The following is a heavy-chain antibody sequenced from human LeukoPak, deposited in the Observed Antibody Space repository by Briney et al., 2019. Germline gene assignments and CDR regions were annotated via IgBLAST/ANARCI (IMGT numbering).Heavy chain of an antibody. CDR1: GYTLTELS. D-gene: IGHD4/OR15-4a*01. CDR2: FDPEDGET. Sequence: GASVKVSCKVSGYTLTELSMHWVRQAPGKGLEGMGGFDPEDGETIYAQKFQGRVTMTEDTSTDTAYMELSSLRSEDPAVYYCATGGTMGTRYWGQGTLVTVSS. CDR3: ATGGTMGTRY. J-gene: IGHJ4*02. V-gene: IGHV1-24*01.